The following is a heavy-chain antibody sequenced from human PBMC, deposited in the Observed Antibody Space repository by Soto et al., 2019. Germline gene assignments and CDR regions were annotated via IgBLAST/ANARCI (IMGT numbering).Heavy chain of an antibody. Sequence: QVQLRESGPGLVKPSQTLSLTCTVSGGSINSGGYYWNWIRQHPGKGLEWIGYMYYSGSTYYNPFRRSRVIISADTTENHFSLKLSSVTAADTGVYFCARGYRQSGYSSSWVFDYLGQVTLVNVAS. D-gene: IGHD6-13*01. J-gene: IGHJ4*02. V-gene: IGHV4-31*03. CDR2: MYYSGST. CDR3: ARGYRQSGYSSSWVFDY. CDR1: GGSINSGGYY.